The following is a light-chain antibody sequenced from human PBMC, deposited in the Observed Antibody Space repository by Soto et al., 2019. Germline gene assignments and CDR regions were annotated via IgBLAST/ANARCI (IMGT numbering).Light chain of an antibody. CDR2: GAS. J-gene: IGKJ1*01. Sequence: EIVMAQSPATLSVSPGERATLSCRASQSVSSNLAWYQQKPGQAPRLLIYGASTRATGIAARFSGSGSGTEFTLTISSLQPEDFATYYCLQHNSYPRTFGQGTKVDI. CDR1: QSVSSN. CDR3: LQHNSYPRT. V-gene: IGKV3-15*01.